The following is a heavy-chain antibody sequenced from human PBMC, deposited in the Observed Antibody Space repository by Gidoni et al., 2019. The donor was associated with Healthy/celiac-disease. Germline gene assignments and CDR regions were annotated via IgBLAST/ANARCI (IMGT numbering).Heavy chain of an antibody. Sequence: EVQLLESGGVLVQPGGSLRLSCAASGFTFSSYAMSWVRQAPGKGLEWVSAISGSGGSTYYADSVKGRFTISRDNSKNTRYLQMNSLRAEDTAVYYCAKETAVLWFRESTYMDVWGKGTTVTVSS. CDR1: GFTFSSYA. V-gene: IGHV3-23*01. CDR3: AKETAVLWFRESTYMDV. J-gene: IGHJ6*03. D-gene: IGHD3-10*01. CDR2: ISGSGGST.